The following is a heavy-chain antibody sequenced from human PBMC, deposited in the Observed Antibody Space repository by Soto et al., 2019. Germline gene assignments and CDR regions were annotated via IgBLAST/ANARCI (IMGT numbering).Heavy chain of an antibody. CDR2: ISSSSSYI. CDR3: ARDPRSNYEEDHDAFDI. J-gene: IGHJ3*02. D-gene: IGHD4-4*01. CDR1: GFTFSSYS. V-gene: IGHV3-21*01. Sequence: GGSLRLSCAASGFTFSSYSMNWVRQAPGKGLEWVSSISSSSSYIYYADSVKGRFTISRDNAKNSLYLQMNSLRAEDTAVYYCARDPRSNYEEDHDAFDIWGQGTMVTVSS.